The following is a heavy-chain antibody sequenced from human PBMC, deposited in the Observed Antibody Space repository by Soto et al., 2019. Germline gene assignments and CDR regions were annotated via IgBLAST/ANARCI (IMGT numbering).Heavy chain of an antibody. J-gene: IGHJ5*02. V-gene: IGHV4-31*03. CDR2: IYYSGST. D-gene: IGHD3-3*01. Sequence: PSETLSLTCTVSGGSISSGGYYWSWIRQHPGKGLEWIGYIYYSGSTYYNPSLKSRVTISVDTSKNQFSLKLSSVTAADTAVYYCARVDGGLRFLEWLPTDVNWFDPWGQGTLVTVS. CDR1: GGSISSGGYY. CDR3: ARVDGGLRFLEWLPTDVNWFDP.